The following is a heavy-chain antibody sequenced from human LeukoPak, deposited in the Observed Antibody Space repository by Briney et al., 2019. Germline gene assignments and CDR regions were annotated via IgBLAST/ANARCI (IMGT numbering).Heavy chain of an antibody. V-gene: IGHV3-23*01. D-gene: IGHD3-16*02. CDR1: GFTFSSYA. J-gene: IGHJ4*02. CDR3: AKGGRDDYVWGSYRPHAGYYFDY. CDR2: ISGSDGST. Sequence: QAGGSLRLSCAASGFTFSSYAMSWVRQAPGKGLEWVSAISGSDGSTYYADSVKGRFTISRDNSKNTLYLQMNSLRAEDTAVYYCAKGGRDDYVWGSYRPHAGYYFDYWGQGTLVTVSS.